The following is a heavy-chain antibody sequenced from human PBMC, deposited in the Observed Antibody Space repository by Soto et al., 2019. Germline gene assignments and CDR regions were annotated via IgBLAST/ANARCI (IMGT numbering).Heavy chain of an antibody. V-gene: IGHV2-26*01. J-gene: IGHJ6*02. CDR3: ARMNVDSYQFYYAMDV. Sequence: ESGPTLVNPTETLTLTCTVSGFSLTTGKMGVSWIRQPPGKALEWLAHIFSDNERSYSTSLQGRPTISKDTSGSQVVLSMTNVDPVDTATYYCARMNVDSYQFYYAMDVWGQGTTVTVSS. CDR2: IFSDNER. D-gene: IGHD4-17*01. CDR1: GFSLTTGKMG.